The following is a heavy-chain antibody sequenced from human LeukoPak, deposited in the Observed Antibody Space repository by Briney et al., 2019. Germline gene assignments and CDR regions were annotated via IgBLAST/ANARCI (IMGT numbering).Heavy chain of an antibody. Sequence: GGSLRLSCAASGFTFSNAWMSWVRQAPGKGXXXXXRIKSKTDGGTTDYAAPVKGRFTISRDDSKNTLYLQMNSLKTEDTAVYYCTTVRVGGITLFYWGQGTLVTVSS. J-gene: IGHJ4*02. CDR1: GFTFSNAW. D-gene: IGHD3-22*01. V-gene: IGHV3-15*01. CDR2: IKSKTDGGTT. CDR3: TTVRVGGITLFY.